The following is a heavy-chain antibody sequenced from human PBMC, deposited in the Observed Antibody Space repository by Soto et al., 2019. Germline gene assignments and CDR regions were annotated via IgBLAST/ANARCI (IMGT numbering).Heavy chain of an antibody. V-gene: IGHV1-69*01. D-gene: IGHD3-22*01. CDR2: IIPIFGTA. CDR3: EGYYDSSDKTYFDS. Sequence: QVQLVQSGAEVKKPGSSVKVSCKASGGTFSSYAISWVRQAPGQGLEWMGGIIPIFGTANYAQKCQGRVTITADESTSTAYMELSSLRSEDTAVYYCEGYYDSSDKTYFDSWGQESLVTVSS. CDR1: GGTFSSYA. J-gene: IGHJ4*02.